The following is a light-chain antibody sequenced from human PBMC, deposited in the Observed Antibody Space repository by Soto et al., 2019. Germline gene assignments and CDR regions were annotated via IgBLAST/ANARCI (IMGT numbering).Light chain of an antibody. CDR3: QQYGSSPPNT. Sequence: EIVLTQSPGTLSLSPGERATLSCRASQSVSSNYLAWYQQKPGQAPRLLIFGASSMATDIPDRFSGSGSGTDFTLSISRLEPEDFAVYYCQQYGSSPPNTFGQGTKLEIK. V-gene: IGKV3-20*01. J-gene: IGKJ2*01. CDR2: GAS. CDR1: QSVSSNY.